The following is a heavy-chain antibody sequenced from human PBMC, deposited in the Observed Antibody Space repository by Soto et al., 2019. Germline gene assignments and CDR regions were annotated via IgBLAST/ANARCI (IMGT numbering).Heavy chain of an antibody. J-gene: IGHJ4*02. Sequence: ASVKVSSKVSGYTVTSYYMHWVGQAPGQGLEWMGIINPRGGSTSYEQKFQGRVTMTRDTSTSTVYMELSSLRSGDTAVYYCARGGYDILTGPDYWGPGTLVTVSS. CDR3: ARGGYDILTGPDY. V-gene: IGHV1-46*01. CDR2: INPRGGST. CDR1: GYTVTSYY. D-gene: IGHD3-9*01.